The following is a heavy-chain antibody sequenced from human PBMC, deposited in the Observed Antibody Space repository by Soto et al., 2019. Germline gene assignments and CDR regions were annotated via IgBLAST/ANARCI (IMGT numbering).Heavy chain of an antibody. Sequence: GGSLRLSCAASVFTFSSYAMSWVRQAPGKGLEWVSAISGSGGSTYYADSVKGRFTISRDNSKNTLYLQMNSLRAEDTAVYYCAKDLDYDDAFDIWGQGTMVTVSS. CDR1: VFTFSSYA. D-gene: IGHD3-22*01. CDR3: AKDLDYDDAFDI. J-gene: IGHJ3*02. V-gene: IGHV3-23*01. CDR2: ISGSGGST.